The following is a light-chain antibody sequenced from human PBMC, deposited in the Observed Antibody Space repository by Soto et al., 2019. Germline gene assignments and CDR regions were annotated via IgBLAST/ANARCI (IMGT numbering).Light chain of an antibody. Sequence: EIVLTQSPGTLSLSPGERATHSCRASQSVSSSYLAWYQQKPGQAPRLLIYGASSRATGIPDRFGGSGSGTDFTLTISRLEPEDFAVYYCQQYGSSPPMYTFGQGTKVDIK. CDR2: GAS. CDR3: QQYGSSPPMYT. V-gene: IGKV3-20*01. J-gene: IGKJ2*01. CDR1: QSVSSSY.